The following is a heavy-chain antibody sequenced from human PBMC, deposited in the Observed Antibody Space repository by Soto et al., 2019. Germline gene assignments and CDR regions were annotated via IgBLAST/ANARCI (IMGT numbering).Heavy chain of an antibody. CDR1: GGTFSTYA. CDR2: IIPMFGPA. CDR3: ASGIQLWLRRINNGYSG. D-gene: IGHD5-18*01. V-gene: IGHV1-69*12. Sequence: QVQLVQSGAEVKKPESSVKVSCKAPGGTFSTYAISWVRLVPGQGLEWMGGIIPMFGPANYAQRFQDRVTITADESTNTVYMELSSLRSEDTAVYFCASGIQLWLRRINNGYSGWGQGTLVTVSS. J-gene: IGHJ4*02.